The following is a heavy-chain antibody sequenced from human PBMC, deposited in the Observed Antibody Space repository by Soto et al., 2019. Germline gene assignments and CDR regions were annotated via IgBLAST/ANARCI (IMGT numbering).Heavy chain of an antibody. D-gene: IGHD2-2*01. Sequence: SVQVSCKASGGTFSSYAISWVRQAPGQGLEWMGGIIPIFGTANYAQKFQGRVTITADESTSTAYMELSSLRSEDTAVYYCARDSFVVVPAAMSTYYYYYGMDVWGQGTTVTVSS. V-gene: IGHV1-69*13. CDR3: ARDSFVVVPAAMSTYYYYYGMDV. J-gene: IGHJ6*02. CDR2: IIPIFGTA. CDR1: GGTFSSYA.